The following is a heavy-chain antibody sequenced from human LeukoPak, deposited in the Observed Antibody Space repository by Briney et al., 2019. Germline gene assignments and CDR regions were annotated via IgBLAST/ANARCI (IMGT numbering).Heavy chain of an antibody. CDR2: ISYDGSNK. D-gene: IGHD6-13*01. CDR1: GFTFSSYG. V-gene: IGHV3-30*03. CDR3: ARQQGIAAAGTAFDI. J-gene: IGHJ3*02. Sequence: GGSLRLSCAASGFTFSSYGMHWVRQAPGKGLEWVAVISYDGSNKYYADSVKGRFTISRENAKNSLCLQMNSLRAGDTAVFYCARQQGIAAAGTAFDIWGQGTMVTVSS.